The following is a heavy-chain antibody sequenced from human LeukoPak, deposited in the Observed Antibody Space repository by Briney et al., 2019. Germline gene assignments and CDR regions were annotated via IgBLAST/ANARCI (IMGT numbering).Heavy chain of an antibody. Sequence: TSETLSLTCTVSDVSISTYYWSWVRQPPGKGLEWIGNVYYSGSTHYSPSLKSRITISIDRSMNHFSLRLSSVTAADTAVYYYARVLTEILRWSMVGAPLAFDIWGQGTLVTVSS. D-gene: IGHD1-26*01. CDR2: VYYSGST. CDR3: ARVLTEILRWSMVGAPLAFDI. CDR1: DVSISTYY. J-gene: IGHJ3*02. V-gene: IGHV4-59*01.